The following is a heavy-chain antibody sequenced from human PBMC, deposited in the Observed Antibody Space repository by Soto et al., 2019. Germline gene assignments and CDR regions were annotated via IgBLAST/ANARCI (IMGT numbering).Heavy chain of an antibody. CDR3: TTGGRITGTVYYYYGMDV. J-gene: IGHJ6*02. V-gene: IGHV3-15*01. CDR2: IKSKTDGGTT. Sequence: PGKGLEWVGRIKSKTDGGTTDYAAPVKGRFTISRDDSKNTLYLQMNSLKTEDTAVYYCTTGGRITGTVYYYYGMDVWGQGTTVTVSS. D-gene: IGHD1-20*01.